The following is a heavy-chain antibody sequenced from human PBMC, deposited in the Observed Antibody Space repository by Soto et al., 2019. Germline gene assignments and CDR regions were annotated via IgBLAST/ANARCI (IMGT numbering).Heavy chain of an antibody. Sequence: ASVKVSCKASGYTFTSYDINWVRQATGQGLEWMGWMNPNSGNTGYAQKFQGRVTMTRNTSISTAYMELSSLRSEDTAVYYCAGGPVRGYSYGSFDYYYMDVCGKGTTVTVSS. V-gene: IGHV1-8*01. CDR3: AGGPVRGYSYGSFDYYYMDV. CDR2: MNPNSGNT. CDR1: GYTFTSYD. J-gene: IGHJ6*03. D-gene: IGHD5-18*01.